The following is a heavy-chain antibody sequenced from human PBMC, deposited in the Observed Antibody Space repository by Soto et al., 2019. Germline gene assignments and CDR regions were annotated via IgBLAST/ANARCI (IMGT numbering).Heavy chain of an antibody. V-gene: IGHV3-53*01. CDR2: IYSGGST. CDR1: GFTVISTY. CDR3: ARGGQVRGGMDV. J-gene: IGHJ6*02. Sequence: EVQLVESGGGLIQPGGSLRLSCAASGFTVISTYMSWVRQAPGKGLEWVSFIYSGGSTYYADSVKGRFTISRDNSKNMLYLQMNSLRVEDTAVYYCARGGQVRGGMDVWGQGTTVTVSS.